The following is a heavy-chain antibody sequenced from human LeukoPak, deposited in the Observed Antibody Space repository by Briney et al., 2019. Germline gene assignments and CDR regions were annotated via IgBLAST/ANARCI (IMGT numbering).Heavy chain of an antibody. J-gene: IGHJ4*02. CDR1: GFTFSSYG. CDR2: ISGSVGST. CDR3: AKDYKGVWLAYGSGSLESDY. D-gene: IGHD3-10*01. V-gene: IGHV3-23*01. Sequence: PGGSLRLSCAASGFTFSSYGMSWVRQAPGKGLEGISSISGSVGSTYYADSVKGRFTISRDNSKNTLYLQMNSLRAEDTAVYYCAKDYKGVWLAYGSGSLESDYWGQGTLVAVSS.